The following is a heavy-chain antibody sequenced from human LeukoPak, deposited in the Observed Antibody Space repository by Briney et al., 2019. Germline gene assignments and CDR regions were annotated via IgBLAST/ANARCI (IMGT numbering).Heavy chain of an antibody. CDR3: ARNSVTIFGVVMIDY. J-gene: IGHJ4*02. V-gene: IGHV4-4*07. CDR1: GGSISSYY. Sequence: PSETLSLTCTVSGGSISSYYRSWIRQPAGKGLEWIGRIYTSGSTNYNPSLKSRVTMSVDTSKNQFSLKLSSVTAADTAVYYCARNSVTIFGVVMIDYWGQGTLVTVSS. D-gene: IGHD3-3*01. CDR2: IYTSGST.